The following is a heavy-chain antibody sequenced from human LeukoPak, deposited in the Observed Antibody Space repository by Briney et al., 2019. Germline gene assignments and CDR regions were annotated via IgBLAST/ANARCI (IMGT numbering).Heavy chain of an antibody. CDR1: GYTFISYS. Sequence: VASVKVSCKASGYTFISYSMNWVRQAPGQGLEWMGWINTNTGNPTYAQGFTGRFVFSLDTSVSTAYLQISSLKAEDTAVYYCARELVDRTGGDFDYWGQGTLVTVSS. J-gene: IGHJ4*02. D-gene: IGHD7-27*01. CDR2: INTNTGNP. V-gene: IGHV7-4-1*02. CDR3: ARELVDRTGGDFDY.